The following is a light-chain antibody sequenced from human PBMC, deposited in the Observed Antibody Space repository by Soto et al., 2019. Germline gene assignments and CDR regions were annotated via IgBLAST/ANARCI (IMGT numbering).Light chain of an antibody. CDR3: QQRSTWPLT. CDR1: QRVASY. Sequence: EIVLTQSPATLSLSPGERATLSCRASQRVASYLVWYQQKPGQAPRLLIYDASNRATGIPARFSGSGSGTDFTLTISSLEPEDFAVYYCQQRSTWPLTFGGGTKVEIK. CDR2: DAS. V-gene: IGKV3-11*01. J-gene: IGKJ4*01.